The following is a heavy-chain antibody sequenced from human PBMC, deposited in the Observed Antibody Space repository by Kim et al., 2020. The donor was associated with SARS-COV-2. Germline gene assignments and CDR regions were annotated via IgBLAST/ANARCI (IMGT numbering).Heavy chain of an antibody. CDR3: ARDVPTVATIADDY. V-gene: IGHV1-69*01. D-gene: IGHD5-12*01. J-gene: IGHJ4*02. Sequence: AQKFQGRVTITADESTSTAYMELSSLRSEDTAVYYCARDVPTVATIADDYWGQGTLVTVSP.